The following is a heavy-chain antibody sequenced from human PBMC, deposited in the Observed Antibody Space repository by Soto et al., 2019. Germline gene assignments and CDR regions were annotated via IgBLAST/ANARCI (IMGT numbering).Heavy chain of an antibody. V-gene: IGHV1-8*01. CDR1: GYTFSTYD. D-gene: IGHD6-25*01. CDR2: MNPNTGNT. Sequence: QEQLVQSGAEVKKPGASVKVSCKTSGYTFSTYDINWVRQAPGQGLGWMGWMNPNTGNTGYAQKFRGRDTLTRNTSISTAYMELMSLKTEDTAVYFCARRKERSGPNYFDYWGHGTLVTVSS. J-gene: IGHJ4*01. CDR3: ARRKERSGPNYFDY.